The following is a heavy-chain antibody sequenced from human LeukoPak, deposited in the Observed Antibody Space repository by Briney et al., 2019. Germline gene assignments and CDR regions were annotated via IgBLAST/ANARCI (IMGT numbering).Heavy chain of an antibody. CDR1: GGSISSCY. V-gene: IGHV4-4*07. J-gene: IGHJ5*02. CDR3: ARASGYDWSLVRWFDH. CDR2: IYTSGST. Sequence: SETLSLTCTVSGGSISSCYWSWIRQPAGKGLEWIGRIYTSGSTNYNPSLKSRVTMSVDTSKNQFSLKLSSVTAADTAVYYCARASGYDWSLVRWFDHWGQGTLVTVSS. D-gene: IGHD5-12*01.